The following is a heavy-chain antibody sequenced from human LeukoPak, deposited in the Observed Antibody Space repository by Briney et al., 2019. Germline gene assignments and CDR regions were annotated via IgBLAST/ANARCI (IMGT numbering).Heavy chain of an antibody. D-gene: IGHD3-3*01. Sequence: QAGGSLRLSCAPSGFTFSRHGMHWVRQAPGKGLEWVAIISNDGSRKYYAHSVEGRFTISRDNSKNTLYLQMDSLRAEDTAVYYCARDRAWSYFDYWGQGTLVTVSS. CDR1: GFTFSRHG. CDR2: ISNDGSRK. CDR3: ARDRAWSYFDY. V-gene: IGHV3-30*03. J-gene: IGHJ4*02.